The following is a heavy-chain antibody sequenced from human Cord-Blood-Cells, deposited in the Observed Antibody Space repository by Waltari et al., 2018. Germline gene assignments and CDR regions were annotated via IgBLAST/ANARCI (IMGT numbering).Heavy chain of an antibody. Sequence: QVQLQQWGAGLLKPSETLSLTCAVYGGSFSGYYWRWLRQPPGKGLEWIGEINHSGSTNYNPSLKSRVTISVDTSKNQFSLKLSSVTAADTAVYYCARRDGYQLLYYFDYWGQGTLVTVSS. CDR2: INHSGST. CDR1: GGSFSGYY. V-gene: IGHV4-34*01. D-gene: IGHD2-2*01. CDR3: ARRDGYQLLYYFDY. J-gene: IGHJ4*02.